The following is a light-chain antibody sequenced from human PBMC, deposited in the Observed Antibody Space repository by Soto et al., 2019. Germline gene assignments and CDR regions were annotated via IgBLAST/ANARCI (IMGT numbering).Light chain of an antibody. V-gene: IGLV2-14*01. CDR2: EVS. Sequence: QSALTQPASVSGSPGQSITISWTGSSSDVGGYNFVSWYQQHPGKAPKLMIYEVSNRPSGVSNRFSGSKSGNTASLTISGLQAEDEADYYCTSYSTSNSHVFGAGTKVTVL. J-gene: IGLJ1*01. CDR1: SSDVGGYNF. CDR3: TSYSTSNSHV.